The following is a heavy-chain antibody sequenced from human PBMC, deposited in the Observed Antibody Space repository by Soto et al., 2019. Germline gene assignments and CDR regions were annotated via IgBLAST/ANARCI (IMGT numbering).Heavy chain of an antibody. CDR3: ARADVEQQLANYYYYYGMDV. CDR2: INPNSGGT. J-gene: IGHJ6*02. D-gene: IGHD6-13*01. CDR1: GYTFTNYA. V-gene: IGHV1-2*04. Sequence: ASVKVSCKASGYTFTNYAMHWMLQAPGQRLEWMGWINPNSGGTNYAQKFQGWVTMTRDTSISTAYMELSRLRSDDTAVYYCARADVEQQLANYYYYYGMDVWGQGTTVTVSS.